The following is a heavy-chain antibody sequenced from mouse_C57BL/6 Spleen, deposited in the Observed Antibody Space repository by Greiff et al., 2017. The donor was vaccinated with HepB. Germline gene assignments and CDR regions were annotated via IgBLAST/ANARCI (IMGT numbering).Heavy chain of an antibody. CDR3: ARRGGYYFDY. V-gene: IGHV1-50*01. CDR2: IDPSDSYT. J-gene: IGHJ2*01. Sequence: KPGQGLEWIGEIDPSDSYTNYNQKFKGKATLTVDTSSSTAYMQLSSLTSEDSAVYYCARRGGYYFDYWGQGTTLTVSS.